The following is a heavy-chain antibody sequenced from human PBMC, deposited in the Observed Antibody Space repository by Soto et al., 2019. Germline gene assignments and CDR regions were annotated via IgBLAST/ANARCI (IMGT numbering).Heavy chain of an antibody. CDR3: ARETWDSGYSYGKGFDY. V-gene: IGHV4-31*03. Sequence: SETLSLTCTVSGGSISSGGYYWSWIRQHPGKGLEWIGYIYYSGSTYYNPSLKSRVTISVDTSKNQFSLKLSSVTAADTAVYYCARETWDSGYSYGKGFDYWGQGTLVTVSS. CDR1: GGSISSGGYY. J-gene: IGHJ4*02. CDR2: IYYSGST. D-gene: IGHD5-18*01.